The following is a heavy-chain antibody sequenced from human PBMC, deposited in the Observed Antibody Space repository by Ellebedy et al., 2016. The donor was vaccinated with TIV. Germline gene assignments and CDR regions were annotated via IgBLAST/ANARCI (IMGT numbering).Heavy chain of an antibody. CDR3: ARPFTFCGGDCYPDWYFDL. V-gene: IGHV4-59*08. D-gene: IGHD2-21*02. CDR1: GGSISSYY. CDR2: VSYSGST. Sequence: MPSETLSLTCTVSGGSISSYYWTWIRQLPGKGLEWIGYVSYSGSTNYNPSLTSRVTISVDTSKNQFSLRLLSVTAADTAVYYCARPFTFCGGDCYPDWYFDLWGRGTLVTVSS. J-gene: IGHJ2*01.